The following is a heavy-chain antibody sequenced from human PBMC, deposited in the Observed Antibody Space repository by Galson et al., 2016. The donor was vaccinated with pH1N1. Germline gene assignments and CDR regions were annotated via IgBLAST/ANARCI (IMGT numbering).Heavy chain of an antibody. CDR1: GFTFRTYW. Sequence: SLRLSCAASGFTFRTYWMSWVRQAPGKGLEWVASIGQDGSEKYYVDFVKGRFTVSRDNAKNSVFLQMNSLRAEDTAVYYCVRSVGGGECLWGQGTLVTVSS. D-gene: IGHD2-21*01. CDR3: VRSVGGGECL. J-gene: IGHJ4*02. V-gene: IGHV3-7*01. CDR2: IGQDGSEK.